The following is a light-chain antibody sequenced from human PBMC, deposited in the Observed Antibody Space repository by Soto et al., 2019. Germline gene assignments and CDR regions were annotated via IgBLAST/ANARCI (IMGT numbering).Light chain of an antibody. V-gene: IGKV1-27*01. CDR1: QGIANY. CDR3: QKYNGAPFT. Sequence: DIQMTQSPSSLSASVGDRVTITCRESQGIANYLAWYQQKPGKVPKLLIYAASTLEPGVPSRFSGSGFGTDFTLSISSLQPEDFATYYCQKYNGAPFTFGPGTKVDIK. J-gene: IGKJ3*01. CDR2: AAS.